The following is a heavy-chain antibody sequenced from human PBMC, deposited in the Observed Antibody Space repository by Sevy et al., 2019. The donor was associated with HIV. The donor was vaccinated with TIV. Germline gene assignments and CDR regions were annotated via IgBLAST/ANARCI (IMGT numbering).Heavy chain of an antibody. V-gene: IGHV3-7*01. D-gene: IGHD6-19*01. CDR3: ARDQAVAWGGRGWFDP. CDR2: IKQDGSEK. Sequence: GGSLRLSCAVSGLTFSSYWMGWVRQAPGKGLEWVANIKQDGSEKDYVDSVKGRFTISRDNAKNSLYLQMNSLRVENTAVYYGARDQAVAWGGRGWFDPWGQGTLVTVSS. CDR1: GLTFSSYW. J-gene: IGHJ5*02.